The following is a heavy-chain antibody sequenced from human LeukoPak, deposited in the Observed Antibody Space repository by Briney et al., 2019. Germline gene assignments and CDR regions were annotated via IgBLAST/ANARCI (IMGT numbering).Heavy chain of an antibody. CDR3: ARGQYTFWSAYQP. CDR1: GGSISSGSYY. V-gene: IGHV4-61*02. CDR2: IYTSGST. Sequence: SETLSLTCTVSGGSISSGSYYWNWIRQPAGKGLEWIGRIYTSGSTNYNPSLKSRVTISVDTSKNQFSLELSSVTAADTAVYYCARGQYTFWSAYQPWGQGTLVTVSS. D-gene: IGHD3-3*01. J-gene: IGHJ5*02.